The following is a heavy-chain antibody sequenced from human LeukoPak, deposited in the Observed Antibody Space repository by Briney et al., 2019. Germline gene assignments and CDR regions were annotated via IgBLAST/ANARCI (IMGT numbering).Heavy chain of an antibody. CDR2: INPNSGDT. D-gene: IGHD6-13*01. Sequence: ASVKLSCKASGYTFTDYSMHWVRQAPGQGLEWMGWINPNSGDTDYAQKFQGRVTMSRDASISTAYLDVSRLTSDDTAVYFCARDAIAAAGAGAWGQGTLVTVSS. J-gene: IGHJ4*02. V-gene: IGHV1-2*02. CDR3: ARDAIAAAGAGA. CDR1: GYTFTDYS.